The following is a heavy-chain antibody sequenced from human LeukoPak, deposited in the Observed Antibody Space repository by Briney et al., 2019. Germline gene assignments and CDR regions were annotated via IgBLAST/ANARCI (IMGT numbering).Heavy chain of an antibody. CDR2: MYYSGST. CDR3: ARNRWMDV. Sequence: SETLSLTCTVSGGSTGSYYWSWIRQPPGKGLEWIGYMYYSGSTNYNPSLKSRDTITVDTSKNQFSPKLSSVTAADTAVYYCARNRWMDVWGQGTTVTVSS. D-gene: IGHD3-16*02. CDR1: GGSTGSYY. J-gene: IGHJ6*02. V-gene: IGHV4-59*01.